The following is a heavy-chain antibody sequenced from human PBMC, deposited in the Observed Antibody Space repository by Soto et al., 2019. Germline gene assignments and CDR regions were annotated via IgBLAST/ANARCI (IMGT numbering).Heavy chain of an antibody. J-gene: IGHJ5*02. D-gene: IGHD3-10*01. CDR2: MNPNSGNT. V-gene: IGHV1-8*01. CDR3: ARSLLLWFGNTKSSWFGP. Sequence: QVQLVQSGAEVKKPGASVKVSCKASGYTFTSYDINWVRQATGQGLEWMGWMNPNSGNTGYAQKFQGRVTMTRNNSLSTAYMRLKSVRSEDTAVYYCARSLLLWFGNTKSSWFGPWGQGTLVTVSS. CDR1: GYTFTSYD.